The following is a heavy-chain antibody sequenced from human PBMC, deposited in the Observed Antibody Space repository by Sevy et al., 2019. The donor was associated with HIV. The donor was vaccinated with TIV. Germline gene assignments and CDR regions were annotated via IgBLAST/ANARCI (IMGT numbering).Heavy chain of an antibody. CDR3: AKDLRVVIPAAMQPADL. CDR2: TNFDGSDR. V-gene: IGHV3-30*02. CDR1: KFPFRSNG. Sequence: GGSLRLSCVASKFPFRSNGFHWVRQPPGKGLEWLSYTNFDGSDRKYADSVKGRFTVSRDNSKNTLYLQMNSLRAEDTAVYYCAKDLRVVIPAAMQPADLWGQGTLVTVSS. D-gene: IGHD2-2*01. J-gene: IGHJ5*02.